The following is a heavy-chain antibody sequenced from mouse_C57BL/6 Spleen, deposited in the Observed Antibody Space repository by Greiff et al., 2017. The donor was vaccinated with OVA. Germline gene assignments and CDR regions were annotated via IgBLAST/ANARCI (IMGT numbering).Heavy chain of an antibody. V-gene: IGHV1-53*01. CDR1: GYTFTSYW. CDR3: ASREGYDYDERNAMDY. Sequence: QVQLQQPGTELVKPGASVKLSCKASGYTFTSYWMHWVKQRPGHGLEWIGNINPSNGGTNYNEKFKSKATLTVDKSSSTAYMQLSSLTSEDSAVYYCASREGYDYDERNAMDYWGQGTSVTVSS. J-gene: IGHJ4*01. CDR2: INPSNGGT. D-gene: IGHD2-4*01.